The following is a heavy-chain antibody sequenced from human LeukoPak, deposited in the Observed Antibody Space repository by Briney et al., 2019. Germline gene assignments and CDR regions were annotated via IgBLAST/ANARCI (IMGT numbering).Heavy chain of an antibody. CDR3: AKDLSYGDYGAFFDY. CDR1: GFTFSTYG. CDR2: ISYDGNNK. D-gene: IGHD4-17*01. J-gene: IGHJ4*02. Sequence: GRSLRLSCAASGFTFSTYGMHWVRQAPGKGLEWVAVISYDGNNKYYADSVKGRFTVSRDNSKNTLYLQMNSLRTEDTAVYYCAKDLSYGDYGAFFDYWGQGTLVTVSS. V-gene: IGHV3-30*18.